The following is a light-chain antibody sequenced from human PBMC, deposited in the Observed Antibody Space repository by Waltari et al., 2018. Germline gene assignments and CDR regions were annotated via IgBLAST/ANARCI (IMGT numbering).Light chain of an antibody. CDR2: DAS. CDR1: QSVGIF. J-gene: IGKJ4*01. V-gene: IGKV3-11*01. Sequence: EIVLTQSPVTLSLSPGERATLSCRASQSVGIFLAWYQQKRGQAPRPLLYDASNRATGIPARFSGSRSGTDFTLTISGLEPEEFAVYYCQQRSNWPPLTFGGGTKVEIK. CDR3: QQRSNWPPLT.